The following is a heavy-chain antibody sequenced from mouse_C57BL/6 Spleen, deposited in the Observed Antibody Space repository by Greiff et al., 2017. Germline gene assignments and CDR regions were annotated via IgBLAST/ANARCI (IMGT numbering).Heavy chain of an antibody. V-gene: IGHV1-7*01. J-gene: IGHJ1*03. D-gene: IGHD2-5*01. CDR2: INPSSGYT. Sequence: QVQLKQSGAELAKPGASVKLSCKASGYTFTSYWMHWVKQRPGQGLEWIGYINPSSGYTKYNQKFKDKATLTADKSSSTAYMQLSSLTYEDSAVYYCARSVYSNYGYFDVWGTGTTVTVSS. CDR1: GYTFTSYW. CDR3: ARSVYSNYGYFDV.